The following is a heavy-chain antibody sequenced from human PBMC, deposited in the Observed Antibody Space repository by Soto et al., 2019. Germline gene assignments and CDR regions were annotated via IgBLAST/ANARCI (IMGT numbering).Heavy chain of an antibody. Sequence: GGSLRLSCEAAGFAFNSYVINWVRQAPGKGLEWVSFISGSSGNIYYGDSVRGRFTISRDNAKKSVYLQMNSLRAEDTAVYYCARDRVRGGYYDFWSGPPYYYYYGMDVWGQGTTVTVSS. J-gene: IGHJ6*02. CDR2: ISGSSGNI. V-gene: IGHV3-21*04. CDR1: GFAFNSYV. D-gene: IGHD3-3*01. CDR3: ARDRVRGGYYDFWSGPPYYYYYGMDV.